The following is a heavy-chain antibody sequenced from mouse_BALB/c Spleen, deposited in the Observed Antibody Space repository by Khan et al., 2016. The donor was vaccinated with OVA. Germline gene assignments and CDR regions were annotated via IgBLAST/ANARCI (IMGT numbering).Heavy chain of an antibody. CDR1: AISITTRNYR. V-gene: IGHV3-5*02. Sequence: EVQLQESGPGLVKPSQTVSLTCTVTAISITTRNYRWSWFRQFPGNKLEWIGYIYYSGTITYNPSLTSRATITRDTSKNQFFLEMNSLTAEDTATYYCARDEYYGSWYFDVWGAGTTVTVSS. D-gene: IGHD1-2*01. CDR2: IYYSGTI. J-gene: IGHJ1*01. CDR3: ARDEYYGSWYFDV.